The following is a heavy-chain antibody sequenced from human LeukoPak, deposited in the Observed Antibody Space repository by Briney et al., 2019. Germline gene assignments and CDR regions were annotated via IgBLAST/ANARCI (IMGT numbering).Heavy chain of an antibody. CDR1: GFTFGAFG. CDR3: GRGKDSYYYGVDV. J-gene: IGHJ6*02. CDR2: ISGYIAAA. Sequence: ASVRVSCKASGFTFGAFGISWVRQAPGQGLEWVGCISGYIAAANYAQKFQDRVIMTTDRSKNTAYLELVSLRPDDTAVYYCGRGKDSYYYGVDVWGQGTTVTVSS. D-gene: IGHD3-10*01. V-gene: IGHV1-18*01.